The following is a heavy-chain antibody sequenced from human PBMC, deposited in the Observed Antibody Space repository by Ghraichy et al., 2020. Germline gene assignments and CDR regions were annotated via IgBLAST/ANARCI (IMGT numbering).Heavy chain of an antibody. Sequence: GGSLRLSCVASGFTFSSNSMRWVRQAPGKGLEWVSGISIRAADRFYADSVKGRFTISRDNSKNTLYLQMNSLRAEDTALYYCAKEGGYCRDDNCYGAFDDWGQGTLVTGS. CDR1: GFTFSSNS. CDR3: AKEGGYCRDDNCYGAFDD. D-gene: IGHD2-15*01. J-gene: IGHJ4*02. V-gene: IGHV3-23*01. CDR2: ISIRAADR.